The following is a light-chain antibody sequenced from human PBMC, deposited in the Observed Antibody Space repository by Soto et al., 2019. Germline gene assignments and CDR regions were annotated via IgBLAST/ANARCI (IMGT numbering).Light chain of an antibody. CDR3: QKYGSSPT. V-gene: IGKV3-20*01. CDR1: QSVSSY. CDR2: DAS. J-gene: IGKJ5*01. Sequence: EIVLTQSPATLSLSPGERPTISCRASQSVSSYLAWNQQKPGQAPRLLIYDASNRATGIPARLSGSGSGTDFTLSISGMEPEDFAVYYCQKYGSSPTFGQGTRLEIK.